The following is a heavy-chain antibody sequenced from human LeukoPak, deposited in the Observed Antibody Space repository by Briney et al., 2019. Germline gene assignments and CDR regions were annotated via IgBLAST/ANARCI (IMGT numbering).Heavy chain of an antibody. Sequence: GGSLRPSCEASTFTFTPGWMSWVRQAPGKGLEWVAMMKRDGGEKHYVDSVRGRFTISRDNAKNSLYLQMDSLRDEDTAVYYCASLDTAHPSGVHWGQGTLVTVSS. CDR3: ASLDTAHPSGVH. CDR2: MKRDGGEK. V-gene: IGHV3-7*01. CDR1: TFTFTPGW. D-gene: IGHD5-18*01. J-gene: IGHJ4*02.